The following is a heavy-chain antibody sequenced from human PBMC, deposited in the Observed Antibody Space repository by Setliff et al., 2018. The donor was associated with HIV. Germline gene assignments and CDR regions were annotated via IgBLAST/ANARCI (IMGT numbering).Heavy chain of an antibody. D-gene: IGHD1-26*01. CDR3: ARALAPGVGATPY. CDR2: INRAGSST. Sequence: GGSLRLSCTASGFDFGFMAMSWFRQAPGKGLVWVSRINRAGSSTSYADSVKGRFTISRDNAKNSLYLQMNSLRADYTAVYYCARALAPGVGATPYWGQGTLVTVSS. CDR1: GFDFGFMA. J-gene: IGHJ4*02. V-gene: IGHV3-74*01.